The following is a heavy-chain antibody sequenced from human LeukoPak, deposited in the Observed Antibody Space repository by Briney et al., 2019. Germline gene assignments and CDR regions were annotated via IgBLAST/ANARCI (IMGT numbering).Heavy chain of an antibody. CDR3: TRGGDPYKVGNF. Sequence: SETLTLTCTVSDDSISTNSYYWGWIRQPPGKGLECIGTLHFSGTPYYSPSLNSRISISVDTSKKQFSLKLRSVTATDTAVYYCTRGGDPYKVGNFWGQGTLVTVSS. CDR2: LHFSGTP. V-gene: IGHV4-39*01. CDR1: DDSISTNSYY. D-gene: IGHD2-21*01. J-gene: IGHJ4*02.